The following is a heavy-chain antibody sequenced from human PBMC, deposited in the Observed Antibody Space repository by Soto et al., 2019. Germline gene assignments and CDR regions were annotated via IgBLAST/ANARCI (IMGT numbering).Heavy chain of an antibody. CDR1: GGSVSNDAYY. D-gene: IGHD1-26*01. CDR3: ARLGIGWEFPFDY. V-gene: IGHV4-61*08. Sequence: QVQLQESGPGLVKPSETLSLTCIVSGGSVSNDAYYWSWIRQPPGKGLEWIGYIYHSGSTYYNPSRKSRLTISVDTSANQFSLKVSSVTAADTAVYYCARLGIGWEFPFDYWGQGTLVNVSS. CDR2: IYHSGST. J-gene: IGHJ4*02.